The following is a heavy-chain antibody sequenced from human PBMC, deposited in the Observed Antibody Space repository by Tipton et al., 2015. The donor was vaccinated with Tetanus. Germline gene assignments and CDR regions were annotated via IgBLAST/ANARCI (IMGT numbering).Heavy chain of an antibody. J-gene: IGHJ4*02. CDR2: VSYSGRT. CDR3: ARGGNEYGDPPDY. D-gene: IGHD4-17*01. CDR1: GGSVRSGDYS. Sequence: GLVKPSETLSLTCTVSGGSVRSGDYSWNWIRQPPGKGLEWLAYVSYSGRTNANYSLKSRITISRDTSKNQFSLRLTSVTAADTAVYYCARGGNEYGDPPDYWGRGTLVTVSS. V-gene: IGHV4-61*08.